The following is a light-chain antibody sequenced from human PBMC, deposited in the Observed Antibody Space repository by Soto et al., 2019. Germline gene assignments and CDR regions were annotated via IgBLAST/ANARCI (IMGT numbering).Light chain of an antibody. CDR2: DAS. CDR3: QQYNSYPYN. Sequence: DIQMTQSPSTLSASVGDRVTIICRASQGIIRGLAWYQRKQGKAPKLLIYDASSLESGVPSRFSGSGSGTEFTLTISSLQPDDFATYDCQQYNSYPYNFGQGTKLEIK. CDR1: QGIIRG. V-gene: IGKV1-5*02. J-gene: IGKJ2*01.